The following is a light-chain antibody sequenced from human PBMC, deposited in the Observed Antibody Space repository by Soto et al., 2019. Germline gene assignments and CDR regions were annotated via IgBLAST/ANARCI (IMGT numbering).Light chain of an antibody. Sequence: DIQVTQSPPTLSAHVGDRVTITCRASQSIVSWLAWYQQKPGKDPKLLIYDASTLASGVPSRFSGSGSGTEFTLTISSLQPDDFATYYCQQYNNYAGTFGQGTKVEIK. CDR2: DAS. CDR1: QSIVSW. J-gene: IGKJ1*01. CDR3: QQYNNYAGT. V-gene: IGKV1-5*01.